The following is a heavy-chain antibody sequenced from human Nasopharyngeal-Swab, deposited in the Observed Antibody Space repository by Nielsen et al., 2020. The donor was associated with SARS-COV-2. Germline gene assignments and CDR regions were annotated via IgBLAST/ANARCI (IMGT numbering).Heavy chain of an antibody. CDR2: IYHSGST. CDR3: ARVGARDYVWGSYRPNPGGY. V-gene: IGHV4-38-2*02. Sequence: SETLSLTCTVSGYSISSGYYWGWIRQHPGKGLEWIGSIYHSGSTYYNPSLKSRVTISVDTSKNQFSLKLSSVTAADTAVYYCARVGARDYVWGSYRPNPGGYWGQGTLVTVSS. D-gene: IGHD3-16*02. J-gene: IGHJ4*02. CDR1: GYSISSGYY.